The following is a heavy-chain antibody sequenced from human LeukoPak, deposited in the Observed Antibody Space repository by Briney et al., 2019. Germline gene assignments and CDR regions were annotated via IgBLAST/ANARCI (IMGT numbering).Heavy chain of an antibody. J-gene: IGHJ6*03. D-gene: IGHD6-6*01. CDR1: GFTFSSYS. Sequence: PGGSLRLSCAASGFTFSSYSMNWVRQAPGKGLEWVSSISSSSSYIYYADSVKGRFTISRDNAKNSLYLQMNSLRAEDTALYHCARGSIADPGHYMDVWGKGTTVTVSS. V-gene: IGHV3-21*04. CDR2: ISSSSSYI. CDR3: ARGSIADPGHYMDV.